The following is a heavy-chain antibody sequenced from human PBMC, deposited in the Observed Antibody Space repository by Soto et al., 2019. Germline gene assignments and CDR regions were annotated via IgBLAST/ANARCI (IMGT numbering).Heavy chain of an antibody. CDR1: GYTFTSYY. J-gene: IGHJ4*02. V-gene: IGHV1-46*01. D-gene: IGHD4-17*01. Sequence: QVQLVQSGAEVKKPGASVKVSCKASGYTFTSYYMHWVRQAPGQGLEWMGIINPSGGSTSYAQKFQGSVTIPRDTSTSTVYMELSSXRSEXXXXXYCARSTVTLPYYYFDYWGQGTLVTVSS. CDR3: ARSTVTLPYYYFDY. CDR2: INPSGGST.